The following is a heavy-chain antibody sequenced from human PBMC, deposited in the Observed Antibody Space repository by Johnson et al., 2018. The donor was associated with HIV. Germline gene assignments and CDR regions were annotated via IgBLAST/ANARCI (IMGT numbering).Heavy chain of an antibody. J-gene: IGHJ3*02. CDR1: GFTFSSYA. D-gene: IGHD3-22*01. CDR2: ISYDGSNK. Sequence: QMHLVESGGGVVQPGRSLRLSCAASGFTFSSYAMHWVRQAPGKGLEWVAVISYDGSNKYYADSVKGRFTISRDNSKNTLYLQMNSLRAEDTAVYYCARDRSTPQPYYYDSSGYRGYSAFDIWGQGTMVTVSS. V-gene: IGHV3-30*04. CDR3: ARDRSTPQPYYYDSSGYRGYSAFDI.